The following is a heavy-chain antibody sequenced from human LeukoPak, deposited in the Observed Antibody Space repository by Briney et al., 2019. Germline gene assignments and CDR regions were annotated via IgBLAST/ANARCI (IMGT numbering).Heavy chain of an antibody. V-gene: IGHV3-23*01. J-gene: IGHJ4*02. Sequence: GGSLRLSCAASGFPFSSYAISWVRQAPGEGLEWVSTLSGCGGSTNHAASVTGRFTISKDDSKSTLYLQRTSLRAGDTAVYYCAKEVKVAGKGIFDFWGQGTVITVSS. D-gene: IGHD6-13*01. CDR1: GFPFSSYA. CDR3: AKEVKVAGKGIFDF. CDR2: LSGCGGST.